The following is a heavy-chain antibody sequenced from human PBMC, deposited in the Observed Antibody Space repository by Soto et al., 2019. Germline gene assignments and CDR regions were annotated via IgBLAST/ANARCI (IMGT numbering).Heavy chain of an antibody. CDR1: GFTFSSYS. D-gene: IGHD3-3*01. CDR2: ISSSSSYI. CDR3: ARGDDFWSGYNYYYGMDV. J-gene: IGHJ6*02. Sequence: GGSLRLSCAASGFTFSSYSMNWVRQAPGKGLEWVSSISSSSSYIYYADSVKGRFTISRDNAKNSLYLQMNSLRAEDTAVYYCARGDDFWSGYNYYYGMDVWGQGTTVTVSS. V-gene: IGHV3-21*01.